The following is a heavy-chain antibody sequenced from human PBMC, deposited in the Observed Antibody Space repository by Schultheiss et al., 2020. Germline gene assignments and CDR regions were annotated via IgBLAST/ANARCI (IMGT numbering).Heavy chain of an antibody. V-gene: IGHV3-74*01. J-gene: IGHJ4*02. CDR1: GFTFSSYG. CDR2: INSDGSST. D-gene: IGHD1-26*01. Sequence: GSLRLSCAASGFTFSSYGMHWVRQAPGKGLVWVSRINSDGSSTSYADSVKGRFTISRDNAKNTLYLQMNSLRAEDTAVYYCARGYDSGSLLDYWGQGTLVTVSS. CDR3: ARGYDSGSLLDY.